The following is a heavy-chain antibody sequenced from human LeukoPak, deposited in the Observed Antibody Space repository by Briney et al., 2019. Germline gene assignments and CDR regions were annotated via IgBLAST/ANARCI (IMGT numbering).Heavy chain of an antibody. Sequence: PGGSLRLSCGASGFTFSSFGMHWVRQAPGKGREWVAAISYEGSNEHHADSVKGRFTISRDSSKTTQYLQMNSLRAEDTAMYYCARDQGWVVAASRGMDVWGQGTTVTVS. V-gene: IGHV3-30*03. CDR3: ARDQGWVVAASRGMDV. CDR2: ISYEGSNE. J-gene: IGHJ6*02. D-gene: IGHD2-15*01. CDR1: GFTFSSFG.